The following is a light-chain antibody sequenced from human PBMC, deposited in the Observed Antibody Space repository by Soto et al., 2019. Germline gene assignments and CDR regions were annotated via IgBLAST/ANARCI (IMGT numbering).Light chain of an antibody. Sequence: QSVLTQPPSVSGAPGQRVTISCTGSSSSIGAGYDVHWYQQLPGAAPKLLIYGNSNRPSGVPDRFSGSKSGTSASLANTGLQAEDEADHYCQSYDSSLSGSVVFGGGTKLTVL. V-gene: IGLV1-40*01. CDR1: SSSIGAGYD. CDR2: GNS. J-gene: IGLJ2*01. CDR3: QSYDSSLSGSVV.